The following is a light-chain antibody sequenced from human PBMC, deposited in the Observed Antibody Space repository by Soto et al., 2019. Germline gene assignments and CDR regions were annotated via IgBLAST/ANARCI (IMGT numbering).Light chain of an antibody. J-gene: IGKJ1*01. V-gene: IGKV1-39*01. CDR3: QQSFSSPWT. CDR1: QNIRTY. CDR2: SAS. Sequence: DIQMTQSPSSVSASVGDRVTFTFRSSQNIRTYLNWYQQKPGKVPDLLIYSASGLRSGVPSRFSGSGSGTDFTLSISSLQPEDFATYFCQQSFSSPWTFGQGTKV.